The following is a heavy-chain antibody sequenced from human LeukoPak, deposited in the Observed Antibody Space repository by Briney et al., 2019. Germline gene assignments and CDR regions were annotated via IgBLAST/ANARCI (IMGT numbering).Heavy chain of an antibody. CDR3: AKDLGYCTSTSCFFDY. J-gene: IGHJ4*02. Sequence: GGSLRLSCAVSGVIFSSYAMSWVRQAPGKGLEWVSAISGSGGSTYYADSVKGRFTISRDNSKNTLYLQMNSLRAEDTAIYYCAKDLGYCTSTSCFFDYWGQGTLVTVSS. CDR2: ISGSGGST. D-gene: IGHD2-2*01. V-gene: IGHV3-23*01. CDR1: GVIFSSYA.